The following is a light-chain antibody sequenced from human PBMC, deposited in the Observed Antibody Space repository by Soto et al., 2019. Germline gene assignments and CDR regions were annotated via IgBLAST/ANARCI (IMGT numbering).Light chain of an antibody. CDR2: WAS. CDR3: QQYYSTPHT. Sequence: DIVMTQSPDSLAVSLGERATINCKSSQSVLYSSNNKHYLAWYQQQPGQPPKLLIYWASTRESGVPDRFSGIGSGTDVTLTISSLQAEDVAVYYCQQYYSTPHTFGQGTKLEIK. CDR1: QSVLYSSNNKHY. J-gene: IGKJ2*01. V-gene: IGKV4-1*01.